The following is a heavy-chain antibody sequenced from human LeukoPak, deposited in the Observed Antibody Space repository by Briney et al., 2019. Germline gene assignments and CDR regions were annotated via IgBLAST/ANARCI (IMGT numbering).Heavy chain of an antibody. V-gene: IGHV3-30*19. CDR1: GFPFSSYG. D-gene: IGHD6-13*01. CDR3: ARDGGIAAAGSFDY. CDR2: ISYDGSNK. J-gene: IGHJ4*02. Sequence: GRSLRLSCVASGFPFSSYGMHWVRQAPGKGLEWVAVISYDGSNKYYADSVKGRFTISRDNSKNTLYLQMNSLRAEDTAVYYCARDGGIAAAGSFDYWGQGTLVTVSS.